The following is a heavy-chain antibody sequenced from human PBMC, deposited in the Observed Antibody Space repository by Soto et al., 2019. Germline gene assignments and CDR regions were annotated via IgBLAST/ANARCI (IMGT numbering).Heavy chain of an antibody. CDR3: TKSVFDQLPYYYYYGMDV. J-gene: IGHJ6*02. D-gene: IGHD2-2*01. CDR2: ISGSGGST. Sequence: GGSLRLSCAASGFTFSSYAMSWVRQAPGKGLEWVSAISGSGGSTYYADSVKGRFTISRDNSKNTLYLQMNSLRAEDKAVYYCTKSVFDQLPYYYYYGMDVWGQGTTVTVSS. CDR1: GFTFSSYA. V-gene: IGHV3-23*01.